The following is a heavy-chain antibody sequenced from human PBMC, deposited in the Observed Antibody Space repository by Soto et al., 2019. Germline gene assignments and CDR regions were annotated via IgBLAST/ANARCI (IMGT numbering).Heavy chain of an antibody. CDR1: GGPMNNYY. CDR3: ARQGFGELHGLVDF. V-gene: IGHV4-59*08. J-gene: IGHJ6*02. CDR2: MGYNGFT. Sequence: SETLSLTCTISGGPMNNYYCSWFRQPRGQGLEWIGYMGYNGFTRYNPSLRSRVAISLDTAKNQFSLNLSSVTAADTALYYCARQGFGELHGLVDFRGQGITVTVSS. D-gene: IGHD3-10*01.